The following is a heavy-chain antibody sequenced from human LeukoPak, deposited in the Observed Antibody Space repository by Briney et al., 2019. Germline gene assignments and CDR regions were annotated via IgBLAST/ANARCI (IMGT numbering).Heavy chain of an antibody. CDR2: IFYSGTT. D-gene: IGHD2-15*01. CDR1: GGSIRSYY. CDR3: ARTYCSGGSCHFDY. Sequence: PSETLSLTCTVSGGSIRSYYWSWIRQPPGKGLEWVGYIFYSGTTDSNPSLKSRVTISVDTPKNQFSLKLSSVTAADTAVYYCARTYCSGGSCHFDYWGQGTLVTVSS. V-gene: IGHV4-59*08. J-gene: IGHJ4*02.